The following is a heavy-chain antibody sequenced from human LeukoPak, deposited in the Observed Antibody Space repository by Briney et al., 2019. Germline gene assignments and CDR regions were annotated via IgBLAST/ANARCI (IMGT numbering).Heavy chain of an antibody. Sequence: PSETLSLTCTVSGGSISSYYWSWIRQPPGKGLEWIGYIYYSGSTNYNPSLKSRVTISVDTSKNQFSLKLSSVTAADTAVYYCARVPQATYYDFWSGPVDAFDIWAKGQWSPSLQ. CDR3: ARVPQATYYDFWSGPVDAFDI. J-gene: IGHJ3*02. CDR2: IYYSGST. V-gene: IGHV4-59*01. D-gene: IGHD3-3*01. CDR1: GGSISSYY.